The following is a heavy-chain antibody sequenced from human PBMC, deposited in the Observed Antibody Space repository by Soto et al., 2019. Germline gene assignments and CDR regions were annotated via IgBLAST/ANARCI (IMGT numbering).Heavy chain of an antibody. D-gene: IGHD2-21*02. V-gene: IGHV2-5*02. CDR3: AHSRCGGYCRRYYSFLYCDGMYV. J-gene: IGHJ6*02. CDR2: MYWDDDK. CDR1: GFSLTTGGMA. Sequence: QITLKESGPTLVKPTQTLTLTCTFYGFSLTTGGMAVGWIRQPPGKALEWLALMYWDDDKRYRPSLKIRLTVTKDTSQYQVVLTMTNIDPVDTATYYCAHSRCGGYCRRYYSFLYCDGMYVWGQGNTVTVSS.